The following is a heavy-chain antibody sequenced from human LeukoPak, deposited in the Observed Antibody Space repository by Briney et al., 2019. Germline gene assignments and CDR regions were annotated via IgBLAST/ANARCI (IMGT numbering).Heavy chain of an antibody. D-gene: IGHD6-13*01. V-gene: IGHV3-48*03. CDR3: ARDEENSSLDY. CDR1: GFTFSSYE. CDR2: ISSSGSTI. Sequence: PGGSLRLSCAASGFTFSSYEMNWVRQAPGKGLEWVSYISSSGSTIYYADSVKGRFTISRDNAKNSLYLQMNSLRAEDTAVYYCARDEENSSLDYWGQGTLVTVSS. J-gene: IGHJ4*02.